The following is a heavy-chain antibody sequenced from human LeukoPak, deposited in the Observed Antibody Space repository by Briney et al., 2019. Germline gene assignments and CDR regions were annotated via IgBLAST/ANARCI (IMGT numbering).Heavy chain of an antibody. J-gene: IGHJ6*03. CDR3: ASTGYCSGGSCYYYYKDV. CDR2: IIPIFGTA. CDR1: GGTFSSYA. Sequence: SVKVSCKASGGTFSSYAISWVRQAPGQGLEWMGGIIPIFGTANYAQKFQGRVTITADESTSTAYMELSSLRSEDTAVYYCASTGYCSGGSCYYYYKDVWGKGTTVTVSS. D-gene: IGHD2-15*01. V-gene: IGHV1-69*13.